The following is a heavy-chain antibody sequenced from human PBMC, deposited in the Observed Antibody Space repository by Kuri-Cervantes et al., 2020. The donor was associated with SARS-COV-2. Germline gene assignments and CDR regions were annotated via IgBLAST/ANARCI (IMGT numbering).Heavy chain of an antibody. CDR2: ISSSSSTI. CDR1: GFTFSSYS. V-gene: IGHV3-48*02. Sequence: GGSLRLSCTASGFTFSSYSMNWVRQAPGKGLEWVSYISSSSSTISYADSLKGRFTISRDNAKNSLYLQMNSLRDEDTAVYYCASGVDEEWELPEEDYWGQGTLVTVSS. CDR3: ASGVDEEWELPEEDY. D-gene: IGHD1-26*01. J-gene: IGHJ4*02.